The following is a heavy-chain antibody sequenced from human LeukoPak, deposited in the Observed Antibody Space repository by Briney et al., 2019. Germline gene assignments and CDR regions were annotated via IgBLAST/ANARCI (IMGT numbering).Heavy chain of an antibody. CDR1: GGSISSYY. D-gene: IGHD3-22*01. Sequence: PSETLSLTCTVSGGSISSYYWSWLRQPPGKGLEWIGYIYYGGSTNYNPSLKSRVTISVDTSKNQFSLKLSSVTAADTAVYYCARKDSSGYYGWYFDLWGRGTLVTVSS. CDR3: ARKDSSGYYGWYFDL. J-gene: IGHJ2*01. CDR2: IYYGGST. V-gene: IGHV4-59*01.